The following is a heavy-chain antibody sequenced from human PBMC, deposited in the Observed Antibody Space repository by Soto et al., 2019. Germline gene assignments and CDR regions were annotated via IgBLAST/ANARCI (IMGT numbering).Heavy chain of an antibody. J-gene: IGHJ4*02. CDR3: ARGSDTYYDFWSGYYPPDY. CDR1: GFTFSSYW. Sequence: PGGSLRLSCAASGFTFSSYWMHWVRQAPGKGLVWVSRINSDGSSTSYADSVKGRFTISRDNAKNTLYLQMNSLRAEDTAVYYCARGSDTYYDFWSGYYPPDYWGQGTLVTVPS. D-gene: IGHD3-3*01. CDR2: INSDGSST. V-gene: IGHV3-74*01.